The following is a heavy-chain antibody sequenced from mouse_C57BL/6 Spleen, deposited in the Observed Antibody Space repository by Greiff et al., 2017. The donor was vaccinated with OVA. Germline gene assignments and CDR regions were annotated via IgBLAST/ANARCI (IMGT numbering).Heavy chain of an antibody. CDR1: GYTFTSYT. CDR2: INPSSGYT. V-gene: IGHV1-4*01. Sequence: VQLMESGAELARPGASVKMSCKASGYTFTSYTMHWVKQRPGQGLEWIGYINPSSGYTKYNQKFKDKATLTADKSSSTAYMQLSSLTSEDSAVYYCARSGGSSYWYFDVWGTGTTVTVSS. J-gene: IGHJ1*03. CDR3: ARSGGSSYWYFDV. D-gene: IGHD1-1*01.